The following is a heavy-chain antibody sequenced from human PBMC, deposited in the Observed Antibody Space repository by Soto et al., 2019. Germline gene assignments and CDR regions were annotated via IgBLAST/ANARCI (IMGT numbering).Heavy chain of an antibody. CDR1: GGSISSYY. CDR3: AGTYYYGSGSLGWFDP. CDR2: IYYSGST. J-gene: IGHJ5*02. D-gene: IGHD3-10*01. Sequence: NPSETLSLTCTVSGGSISSYYWSWIRQPPGKGLEWIGYIYYSGSTNYNPSLKSRVTISVDTSRNQFSLKLSSVTAADTAVYYCAGTYYYGSGSLGWFDPWGQGTLVTVSS. V-gene: IGHV4-59*01.